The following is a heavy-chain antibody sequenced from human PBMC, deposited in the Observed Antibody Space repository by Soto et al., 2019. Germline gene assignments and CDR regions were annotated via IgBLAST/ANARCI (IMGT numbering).Heavy chain of an antibody. CDR3: ARHGGITMIEGGGLLSAFDI. CDR2: TYHSGNP. Sequence: SETLSLTCGVSGDTISTGGYSWAWIRQPPGKALEWIGHTYHSGNPYYNPSLKSRVIISVDRSKNQVSLKVSSVTAADTAVNYCARHGGITMIEGGGLLSAFDIWGQGTMVT. V-gene: IGHV4-30-2*01. J-gene: IGHJ3*02. D-gene: IGHD3-22*01. CDR1: GDTISTGGYS.